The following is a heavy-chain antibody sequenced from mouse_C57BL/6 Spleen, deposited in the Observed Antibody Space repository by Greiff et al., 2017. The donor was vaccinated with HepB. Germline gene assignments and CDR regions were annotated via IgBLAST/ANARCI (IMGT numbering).Heavy chain of an antibody. CDR1: GYTFTSYW. V-gene: IGHV1-69*01. CDR2: IDPSDSYT. CDR3: ARRSDGVDY. Sequence: VQLQQPGAELVMPGASVKLSCKASGYTFTSYWMHWVKQRPGQGLEWIGEIDPSDSYTNYNQKFKGKSTLTVDKSSSTAYMQLSSLTSEDSAVYYCARRSDGVDYWGQGTSVTVSS. J-gene: IGHJ4*01.